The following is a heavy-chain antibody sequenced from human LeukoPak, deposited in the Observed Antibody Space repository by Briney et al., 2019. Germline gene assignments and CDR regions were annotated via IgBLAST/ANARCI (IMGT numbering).Heavy chain of an antibody. D-gene: IGHD3-10*01. CDR1: GYTFTGYY. J-gene: IGHJ4*02. CDR3: AREAHGSETYYSDY. V-gene: IGHV1-2*02. CDR2: INPNSGGT. Sequence: ASVKISCKASGYTFTGYYMHWVRQAPGQELVWMGWINPNSGGTNYAQKFQGRVTMTRDTSISTAYIELSRLRSDDTAVYYCAREAHGSETYYSDYWGQGTLVSVSS.